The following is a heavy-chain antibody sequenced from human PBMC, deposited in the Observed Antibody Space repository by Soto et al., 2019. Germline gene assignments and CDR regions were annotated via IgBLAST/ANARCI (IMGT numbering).Heavy chain of an antibody. Sequence: EMQLVESGGGLVQPGGSLRLSCAASGFTFSRYWMSWVRQAPGKGLEWVANIKQDGSETNYVDSMKGRFTIYRDNTKNSLYLQMNSLRAEDTAVYYYARRSYSGAGDCWGQGTLVTVSS. CDR3: ARRSYSGAGDC. CDR1: GFTFSRYW. D-gene: IGHD2-21*01. V-gene: IGHV3-7*01. J-gene: IGHJ1*01. CDR2: IKQDGSET.